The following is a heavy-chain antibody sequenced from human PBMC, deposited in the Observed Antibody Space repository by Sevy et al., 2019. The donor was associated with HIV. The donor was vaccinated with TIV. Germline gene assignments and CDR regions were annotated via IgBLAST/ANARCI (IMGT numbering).Heavy chain of an antibody. CDR3: ARVDIVATAPYYYGMDV. V-gene: IGHV3-11*01. J-gene: IGHJ6*02. D-gene: IGHD5-12*01. Sequence: GGSLRLSCAASGFTFSDYYMSWIRQAPGKGLEWVSYISGSGSTIYYADSVKGQFTISRDNAKNSLYLQMNSLRAEDTAVYYCARVDIVATAPYYYGMDVWGQGTTVTVSS. CDR1: GFTFSDYY. CDR2: ISGSGSTI.